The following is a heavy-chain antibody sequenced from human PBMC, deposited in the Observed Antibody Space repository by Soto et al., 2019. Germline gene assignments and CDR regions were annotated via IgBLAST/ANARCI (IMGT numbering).Heavy chain of an antibody. CDR1: GFTFSSYS. J-gene: IGHJ6*02. CDR3: ARDACSSTSCYAYGMDV. V-gene: IGHV3-21*01. Sequence: EVQLVESGGGLVKPGGSLRLSCAASGFTFSSYSMNWVRQAPGKGLEWVSSISSSSSYIYYADSVKGRFTISRDNAKNSLYLQMNSLRAEHTAVYYCARDACSSTSCYAYGMDVWGQGTTVTVSS. CDR2: ISSSSSYI. D-gene: IGHD2-2*01.